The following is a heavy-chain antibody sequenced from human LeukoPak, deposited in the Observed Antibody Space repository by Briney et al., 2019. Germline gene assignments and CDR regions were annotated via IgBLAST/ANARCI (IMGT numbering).Heavy chain of an antibody. V-gene: IGHV1-18*01. Sequence: ASVKVSCKASGGTFSSYAISWVRQAPGQGLEWMGWISAYNGNTNYAQKLQGRVTMTTDTSTSTAYMELRSLRSDDTAVYYCARDPRARIAVAGPGGYWGQGTPVTVSS. D-gene: IGHD6-19*01. CDR3: ARDPRARIAVAGPGGY. CDR1: GGTFSSYA. CDR2: ISAYNGNT. J-gene: IGHJ4*02.